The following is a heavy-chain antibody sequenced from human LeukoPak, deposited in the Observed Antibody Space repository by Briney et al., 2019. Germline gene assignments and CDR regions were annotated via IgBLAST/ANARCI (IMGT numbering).Heavy chain of an antibody. CDR2: ISSSSSCI. J-gene: IGHJ6*03. CDR3: ASGGSGSYYSRYYMDV. CDR1: GFTFSSYS. D-gene: IGHD3-10*01. V-gene: IGHV3-21*01. Sequence: GGSLRLSCAASGFTFSSYSMNWVRQAPGKGLEWVSSISSSSSCIYYADSVKGRFTISRDNAKNSLYLQMNSLRAEDTAVYYCASGGSGSYYSRYYMDVRGKGTTVTVSS.